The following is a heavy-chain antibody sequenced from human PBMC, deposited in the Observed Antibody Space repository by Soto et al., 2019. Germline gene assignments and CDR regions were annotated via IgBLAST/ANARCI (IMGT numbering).Heavy chain of an antibody. Sequence: QVQLVQSGPEVKNPGASLKVSCKASGYTFTNYGITWVRQAPGQGLEWMGWITASNGNANYAREIQGRLTLTRDTPTNTASLELRSLRSDDTAVYYCARGASFRSTSCYDNCHYGLAVWGQGTTVIVSS. CDR3: ARGASFRSTSCYDNCHYGLAV. V-gene: IGHV1-18*01. J-gene: IGHJ6*02. CDR1: GYTFTNYG. CDR2: ITASNGNA. D-gene: IGHD2-2*01.